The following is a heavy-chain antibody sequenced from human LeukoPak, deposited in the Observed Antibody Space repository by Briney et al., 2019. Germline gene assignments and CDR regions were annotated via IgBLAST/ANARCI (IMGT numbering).Heavy chain of an antibody. V-gene: IGHV3-30*03. CDR3: AREESGTWDAFDI. CDR1: GFTFSSYG. CDR2: ISYDGSNK. J-gene: IGHJ3*02. Sequence: PGGSLRLSCAASGFTFSSYGMHWVRQAPGKGLEWVAVISYDGSNKYYADSVKGRFTISRDNSKNTLYLQMNSLRAEDTAVYYCAREESGTWDAFDIWGQGTMVTASS. D-gene: IGHD1-26*01.